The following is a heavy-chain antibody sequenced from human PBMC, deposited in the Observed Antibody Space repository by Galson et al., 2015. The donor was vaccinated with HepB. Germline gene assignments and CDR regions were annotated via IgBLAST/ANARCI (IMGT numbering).Heavy chain of an antibody. CDR2: IKPDGSET. CDR3: ARVPIRGIWNFQQ. J-gene: IGHJ1*01. V-gene: IGHV3-7*03. CDR1: GFTFNTFW. Sequence: LRLSCAASGFTFNTFWMTWVRQAPRKGLEWVANIKPDGSETFYVDSVKGRFTISRDNAKNSLYLRMDSLRAEDSAVDYCARVPIRGIWNFQQWGQGTLVTVSS. D-gene: IGHD3-10*01.